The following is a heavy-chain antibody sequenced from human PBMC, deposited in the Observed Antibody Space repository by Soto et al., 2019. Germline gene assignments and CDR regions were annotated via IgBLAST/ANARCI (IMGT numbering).Heavy chain of an antibody. CDR1: GGTFSSYA. Sequence: ASVKVSCKASGGTFSSYAISWVRQAPGQGLEWMGGIIPIFGTANYAQKFQGRVTITADESTSTAYMELSSLRSEDTAVYYCARDYYDLRLTSHILGYWGQGTLVTVSS. J-gene: IGHJ4*02. CDR3: ARDYYDLRLTSHILGY. V-gene: IGHV1-69*13. CDR2: IIPIFGTA. D-gene: IGHD3-22*01.